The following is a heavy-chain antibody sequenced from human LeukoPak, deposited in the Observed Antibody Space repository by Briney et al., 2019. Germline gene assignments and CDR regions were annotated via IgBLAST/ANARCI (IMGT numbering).Heavy chain of an antibody. J-gene: IGHJ4*02. D-gene: IGHD6-19*01. CDR3: AKARARQWLDPIDY. Sequence: LSLTCAVSGGSISSGGYSWSWIRRPPGKGLEWVSSISWNSGSIGYADSVKDRFTISRDNAKNSLYLQMNSLRAEDTALYYCAKARARQWLDPIDYWGLGTLVTVSS. V-gene: IGHV3-9*01. CDR2: ISWNSGSI. CDR1: GGSISSGGYS.